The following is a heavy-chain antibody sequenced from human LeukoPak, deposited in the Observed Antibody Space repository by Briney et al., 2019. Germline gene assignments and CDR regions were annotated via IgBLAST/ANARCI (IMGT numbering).Heavy chain of an antibody. J-gene: IGHJ5*02. CDR2: IIVTLGTA. Sequence: SVKVSCKATGGIFSNYAISWVRQAPGQGLEWMGRIIVTLGTANYAQRFQGRVAITADKSTSTAYMELSSLTSEDTAVYYCARAVDDDLAGYYWGDWFDPWGQGSLVSVSS. D-gene: IGHD3-9*01. CDR1: GGIFSNYA. V-gene: IGHV1-69*04. CDR3: ARAVDDDLAGYYWGDWFDP.